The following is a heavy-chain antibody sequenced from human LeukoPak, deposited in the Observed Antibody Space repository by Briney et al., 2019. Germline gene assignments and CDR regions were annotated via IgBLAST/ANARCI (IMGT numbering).Heavy chain of an antibody. J-gene: IGHJ4*02. V-gene: IGHV3-7*01. CDR2: IKQDGSEK. D-gene: IGHD2-2*01. Sequence: PGGSLRLSCVASGFTFSSYWMSWVRQAPGKGLEWVANIKQDGSEKYYVDSVKGRFTISRDNAKDSLFLQMNSLRAEDTALYYCAYYSGTSYFDYWGQGTLVTVSS. CDR3: AYYSGTSYFDY. CDR1: GFTFSSYW.